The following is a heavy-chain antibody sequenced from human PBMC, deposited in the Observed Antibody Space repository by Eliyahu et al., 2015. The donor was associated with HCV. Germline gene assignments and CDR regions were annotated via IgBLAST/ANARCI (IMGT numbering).Heavy chain of an antibody. V-gene: IGHV3-15*01. CDR3: ASPPIDFGDFTFLGS. Sequence: EEQLVESGGGLVERGGFLRLSCAXSIFRFSDXWMNWVRQTPGRGLXWVGRIKSRTDGETTDYAAPVNGRFTISRDDSRNTVYLHMNSLTLEDSGIYYCASPPIDFGDFTFLGSWGQGTLVTVSS. D-gene: IGHD4-17*01. J-gene: IGHJ4*02. CDR2: IKSRTDGETT. CDR1: IFRFSDXW.